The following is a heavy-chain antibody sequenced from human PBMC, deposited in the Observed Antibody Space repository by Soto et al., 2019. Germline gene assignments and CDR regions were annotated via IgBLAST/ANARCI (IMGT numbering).Heavy chain of an antibody. CDR3: AGARLLWFGTGVVYYYYGMDV. CDR1: GFTFSSYS. CDR2: ISSSSSTI. V-gene: IGHV3-48*02. D-gene: IGHD3-10*01. Sequence: GGSLRLSCAASGFTFSSYSMNWVRQAPGKGLEWVSYISSSSSTIYYADSVKGRFTISRDNAKNSLYLQMNSLGDEDTDGYYCAGARLLWFGTGVVYYYYGMDVWGQGTTVTVSS. J-gene: IGHJ6*02.